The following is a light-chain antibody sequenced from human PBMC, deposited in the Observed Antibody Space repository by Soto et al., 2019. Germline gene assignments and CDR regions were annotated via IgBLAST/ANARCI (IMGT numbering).Light chain of an antibody. V-gene: IGLV1-51*01. CDR3: GTWDTSLSAGI. Sequence: QSVLTQPPSVSAAPGQKVTISCSGSTSNIGENFVSWYQQVPGAAPKLVIFDSDQRPSGIPDQFSGSKSGTSASLDITGLQTADEADYFCGTWDTSLSAGIFGGGTKVTVL. J-gene: IGLJ2*01. CDR1: TSNIGENF. CDR2: DSD.